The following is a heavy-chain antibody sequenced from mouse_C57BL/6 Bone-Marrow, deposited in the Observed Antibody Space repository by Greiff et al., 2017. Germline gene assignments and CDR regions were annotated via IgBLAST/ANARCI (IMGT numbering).Heavy chain of an antibody. V-gene: IGHV1-55*01. CDR1: GYTFTSYW. J-gene: IGHJ3*01. CDR2: IYPGSGST. CDR3: ARDPDWFAY. Sequence: QVQLQQPGAELVKPGASVKMSCKASGYTFTSYWITWVKQRPGQGLEWIGDIYPGSGSTNYNERFTSKATLTVDTSSSAAYMQLSSLTSEDSAVYYCARDPDWFAYWGQGTLVTVSA.